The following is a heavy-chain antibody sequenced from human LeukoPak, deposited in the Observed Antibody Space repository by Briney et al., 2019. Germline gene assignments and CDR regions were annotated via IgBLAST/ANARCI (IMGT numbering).Heavy chain of an antibody. Sequence: SETLTLTCTVSGGSISSGGYYWSWIRQHPGKGLEWIGYIYYSGSIYYNPSLKSRVTISVDTSKNQFSLKLSSVTAADTAVYYCARDKDTWGAFDIWGQGTMVTVSS. CDR2: IYYSGSI. V-gene: IGHV4-31*03. CDR1: GGSISSGGYY. J-gene: IGHJ3*02. CDR3: ARDKDTWGAFDI. D-gene: IGHD2-15*01.